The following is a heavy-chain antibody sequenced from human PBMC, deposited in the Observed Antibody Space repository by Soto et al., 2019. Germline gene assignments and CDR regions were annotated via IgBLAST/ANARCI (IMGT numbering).Heavy chain of an antibody. V-gene: IGHV3-23*01. CDR1: GFTFSSYA. Sequence: PGGSLRLSCAASGFTFSSYAMSWVRQAPGKGLEWVSAISGSGGSTYYADSVKGRFTISRDNSKNTLYLQMNSLRAEDTAVYYCAKDGYYYDSSGYIDYWGQGTLVTVSS. D-gene: IGHD3-22*01. CDR3: AKDGYYYDSSGYIDY. J-gene: IGHJ4*02. CDR2: ISGSGGST.